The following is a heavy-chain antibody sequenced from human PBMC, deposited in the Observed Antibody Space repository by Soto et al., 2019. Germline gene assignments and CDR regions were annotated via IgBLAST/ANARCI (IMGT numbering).Heavy chain of an antibody. CDR2: ISSTTNYI. J-gene: IGHJ4*02. V-gene: IGHV3-21*01. D-gene: IGHD3-16*01. CDR3: SRSPEVGVRGAY. Sequence: VGSLRLSCAASGFTFTRYSMNWVRQAPGKGLEWVSSISSTTNYIYQPNSMKGRFTISRDDAKNSVYLQIDSLRDEDTALYYCSRSPEVGVRGAYWGQGTLVTVSS. CDR1: GFTFTRYS.